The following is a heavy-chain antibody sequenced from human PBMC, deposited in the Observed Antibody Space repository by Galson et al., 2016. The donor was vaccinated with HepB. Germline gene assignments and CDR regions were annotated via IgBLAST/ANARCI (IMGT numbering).Heavy chain of an antibody. V-gene: IGHV2-5*02. Sequence: PALVNPTQTLTLTCTFSGFSLTSSGEGVGWIRQPPGKALEWLSLIYWDGDKRYSPSLKSRLTITADTSKNQVVLTMTNMDPVDTATYYCAHRRRTVVVGTQFDSWGQGILVTVSS. CDR1: GFSLTSSGEG. CDR2: IYWDGDK. CDR3: AHRRRTVVVGTQFDS. D-gene: IGHD2-21*01. J-gene: IGHJ4*02.